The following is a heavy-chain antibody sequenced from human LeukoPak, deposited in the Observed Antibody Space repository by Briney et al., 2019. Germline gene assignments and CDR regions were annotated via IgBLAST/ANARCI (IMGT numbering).Heavy chain of an antibody. CDR3: ARENPYYDFWSGNRYYYGMDV. J-gene: IGHJ6*02. V-gene: IGHV1-2*02. CDR1: GYTFTGYY. Sequence: GASVKVSCKASGYTFTGYYMHWVRQAPGQGLEWMGWINPNSGGTNYAQKFQGRVTMTRDTSISTAYMELSRLRSDDTAVYYCARENPYYDFWSGNRYYYGMDVWGQGTTVTVSS. D-gene: IGHD3-3*01. CDR2: INPNSGGT.